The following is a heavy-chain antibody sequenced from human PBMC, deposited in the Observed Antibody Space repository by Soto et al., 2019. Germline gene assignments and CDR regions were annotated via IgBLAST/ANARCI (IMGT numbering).Heavy chain of an antibody. D-gene: IGHD2-2*01. V-gene: IGHV3-21*01. CDR2: ISSSSSYI. CDR1: GFTFSRYS. CDR3: AREPYYCSSTSCYPDY. J-gene: IGHJ4*02. Sequence: EVQLVESGGGLAKPGGSLRLSCAASGFTFSRYSMNWVRQAPGKGLEWVSSISSSSSYIYYADSVKGRFTISRDNAKNSLYLQMNSLRAEDTAVYYCAREPYYCSSTSCYPDYWGQGTLVTVSS.